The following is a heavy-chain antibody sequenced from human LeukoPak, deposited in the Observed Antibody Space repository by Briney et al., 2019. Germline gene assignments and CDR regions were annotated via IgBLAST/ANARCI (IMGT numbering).Heavy chain of an antibody. D-gene: IGHD5-12*01. Sequence: ASVKVSCKASGYTFTNYYIHWVRQAPGQGLEWMGIINPGGRSTSYAQKFQGRVTMTRNNSISTAYMELSGLRSEDTAIYYCAGGWEPYDYWFDPWGQGTLVTVSS. CDR2: INPGGRST. CDR3: AGGWEPYDYWFDP. V-gene: IGHV1-46*01. CDR1: GYTFTNYY. J-gene: IGHJ5*02.